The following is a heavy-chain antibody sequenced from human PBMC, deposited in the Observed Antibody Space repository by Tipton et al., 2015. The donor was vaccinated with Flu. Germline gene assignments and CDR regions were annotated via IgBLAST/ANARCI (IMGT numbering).Heavy chain of an antibody. CDR3: ARGIYESARRYYYGMDV. CDR1: GFSFSDYY. CDR2: ISATGNTI. D-gene: IGHD3-22*01. J-gene: IGHJ6*02. Sequence: QLVQSGGGLVKAGGSLRVSCAASGFSFSDYYMTWIRQAPGRGLEWVSYISATGNTIKYADSVKGRFTISRDNANNSLYLEMNSLRVEDTAVYYCARGIYESARRYYYGMDVWGQGTTVTVSS. V-gene: IGHV3-11*01.